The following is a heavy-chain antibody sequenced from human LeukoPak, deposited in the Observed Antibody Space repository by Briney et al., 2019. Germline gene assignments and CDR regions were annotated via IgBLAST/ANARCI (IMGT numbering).Heavy chain of an antibody. V-gene: IGHV3-9*01. Sequence: GRSLRLSCAASGFTFDDYAMHWVRQAPGKGLEWVSGISWNSGSTGYADSVKGRFTISRDNVKNSLYLQMNSLRPEDTALYYCAKDRSYGSGSYYYHDAFDIWGQGTLVTVSS. J-gene: IGHJ3*02. CDR3: AKDRSYGSGSYYYHDAFDI. CDR2: ISWNSGST. D-gene: IGHD3-10*01. CDR1: GFTFDDYA.